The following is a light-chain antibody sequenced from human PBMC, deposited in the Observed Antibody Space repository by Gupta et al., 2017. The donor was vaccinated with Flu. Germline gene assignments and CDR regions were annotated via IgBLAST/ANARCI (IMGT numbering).Light chain of an antibody. Sequence: DIQMTQSPSSLSASVGDRVTITCRASQNIESYLNWYKQKPGKAPKLLIYGASNWQGGVPSRFSGSGCGKDFTLTISSRQQEDFAAYYCQQNDSNTLGTFGQGTKVEIK. CDR2: GAS. J-gene: IGKJ1*01. V-gene: IGKV1-39*01. CDR3: QQNDSNTLGT. CDR1: QNIESY.